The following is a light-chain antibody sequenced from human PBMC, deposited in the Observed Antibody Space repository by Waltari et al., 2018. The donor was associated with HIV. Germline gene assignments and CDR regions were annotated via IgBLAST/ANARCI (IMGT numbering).Light chain of an antibody. J-gene: IGLJ1*01. V-gene: IGLV2-14*01. CDR3: RSYTGITTLLYV. CDR1: TSDIGDYNY. Sequence: QSALTQPASVSGSPGQSITISCTGITSDIGDYNYVSWYQQHSDKAPKLIIYGVTQRPSGVSSRFSGSKSGNTASLTISGLQAEDEADYYCRSYTGITTLLYVFGSGTKVTVL. CDR2: GVT.